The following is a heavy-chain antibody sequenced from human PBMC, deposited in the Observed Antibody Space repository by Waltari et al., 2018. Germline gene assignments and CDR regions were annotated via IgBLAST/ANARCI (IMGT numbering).Heavy chain of an antibody. CDR1: GCSISSGSYY. CDR3: ARTFWGGGYFDY. Sequence: QVQLQESGPGLVKPSQTLSLTCTVSGCSISSGSYYWSWIRQPAGKGLEWIGYIYTSGSTNYNPSLKSLVTISVDTSKNQFSLKLSSVTAADTAVYYCARTFWGGGYFDYWGQGTLVTVSS. V-gene: IGHV4-61*09. D-gene: IGHD3-16*01. J-gene: IGHJ4*02. CDR2: IYTSGST.